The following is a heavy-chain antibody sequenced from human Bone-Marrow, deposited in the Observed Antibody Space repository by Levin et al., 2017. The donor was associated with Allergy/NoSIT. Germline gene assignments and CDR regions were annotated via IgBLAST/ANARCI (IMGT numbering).Heavy chain of an antibody. CDR1: GFRFYGYS. CDR2: ISRNGGDK. J-gene: IGHJ4*02. V-gene: IGHV3-9*01. Sequence: GGSLRLSCVTSGFRFYGYSMHWVRQRPGKGLEWVSGISRNGGDKEYGDSVKGRFTISRDNARNSLYLRMKSLTVEDTAVYFCARDKGLRNGVLDDWGQGTLVSVSS. D-gene: IGHD3-3*01. CDR3: ARDKGLRNGVLDD.